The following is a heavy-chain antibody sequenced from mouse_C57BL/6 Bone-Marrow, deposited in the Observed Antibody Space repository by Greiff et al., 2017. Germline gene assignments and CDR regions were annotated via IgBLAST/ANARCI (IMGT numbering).Heavy chain of an antibody. Sequence: EVKLVESGGDLVKPGGSLKLSCAASGFTFSSYGMSWVRQTPDKRLEWVATISSGGSYTYYPDSVKGRFTISRDKAKNTLDLQMSSLKSEDTAMYYCARHDLYAMDYWGQGTSVTVSS. J-gene: IGHJ4*01. CDR1: GFTFSSYG. CDR3: ARHDLYAMDY. V-gene: IGHV5-6*01. CDR2: ISSGGSYT.